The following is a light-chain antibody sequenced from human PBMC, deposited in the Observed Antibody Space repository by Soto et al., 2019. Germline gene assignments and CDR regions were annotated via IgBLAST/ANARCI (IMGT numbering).Light chain of an antibody. Sequence: EIVLTQSPGTLSLSPGERAALSCRASQSFTSRSLAWYQQKPGQAPRLLIYGASNRAAGIPDRFSGSGSGTDFTLTISRLEPEDFAVYYCQQRSNWPPTFGQGTKVDIK. V-gene: IGKV3D-20*02. CDR1: QSFTSRS. CDR2: GAS. CDR3: QQRSNWPPT. J-gene: IGKJ1*01.